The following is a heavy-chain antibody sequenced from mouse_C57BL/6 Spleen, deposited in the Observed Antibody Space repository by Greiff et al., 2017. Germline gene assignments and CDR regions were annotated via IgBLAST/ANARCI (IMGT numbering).Heavy chain of an antibody. CDR2: IYPGDGDT. CDR3: ARLGSSAYAMDY. Sequence: VQLQQSGPELVKPGASVKISCKASGYAFSSSWINWVKQRPGKGLEWIGRIYPGDGDTNYNGKFEGKATLTADKSSSTAYMQLSSLTSEDSAVYCCARLGSSAYAMDYWGQGTSVTVSS. D-gene: IGHD1-1*01. J-gene: IGHJ4*01. CDR1: GYAFSSSW. V-gene: IGHV1-82*01.